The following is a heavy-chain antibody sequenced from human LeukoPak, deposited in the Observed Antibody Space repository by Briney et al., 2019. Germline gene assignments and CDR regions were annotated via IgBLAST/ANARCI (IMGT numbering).Heavy chain of an antibody. J-gene: IGHJ5*02. V-gene: IGHV3-30*02. D-gene: IGHD6-13*01. CDR2: IRYDGSNK. CDR1: GFTFSSYW. Sequence: PGGSLRLSCAASGFTFSSYWMHWVRQAPGKGLEWVAFIRYDGSNKYYADSVKGRFTISRDNSKNTLYLQMNSLRAEDTAVYYCAKDGYSSSWYFFKVSGNWFDPWGQGTLVTVSS. CDR3: AKDGYSSSWYFFKVSGNWFDP.